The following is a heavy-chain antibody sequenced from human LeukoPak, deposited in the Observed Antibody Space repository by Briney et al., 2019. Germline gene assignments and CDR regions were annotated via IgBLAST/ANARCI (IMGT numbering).Heavy chain of an antibody. CDR3: AKEQIQLIPDC. D-gene: IGHD5-18*01. V-gene: IGHV3-30*18. CDR1: GFTFSSYG. J-gene: IGHJ4*02. Sequence: PGGSLRLSCAASGFTFSSYGMHWVRQAPGKGLEWVAVISYDGSNKYYADSVKGRFTISRDNSKNTLYLQMNSLRAEDTAVYYCAKEQIQLIPDCWGQGTLVTVSS. CDR2: ISYDGSNK.